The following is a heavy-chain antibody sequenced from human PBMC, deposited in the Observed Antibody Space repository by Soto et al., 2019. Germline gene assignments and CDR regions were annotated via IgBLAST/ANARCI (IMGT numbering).Heavy chain of an antibody. J-gene: IGHJ5*02. CDR3: ARRGGIGDGWFDP. CDR1: GGSISSSSYY. Sequence: SETLSLTCTVSGGSISSSSYYWGWIRQPPGKGLEWIGSIYYSGSTYYNPSLKSRVTISVDTSKNQFSLKLSSVTAADTAVYYCARRGGIGDGWFDPWGQGTLVTVSS. CDR2: IYYSGST. D-gene: IGHD3-16*01. V-gene: IGHV4-39*01.